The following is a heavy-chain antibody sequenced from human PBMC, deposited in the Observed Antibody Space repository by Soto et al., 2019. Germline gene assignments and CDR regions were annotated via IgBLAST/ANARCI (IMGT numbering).Heavy chain of an antibody. Sequence: GASVKVSCKASGYTFTSYGISWVRQAPGQGLEWMGWISDYNGNTNYAQKLQGRVTMTTDTSTSTADMELRSLRSDDTAVYYCARYDYVWGSYPQVDYWGQGTLVTVSS. J-gene: IGHJ4*02. D-gene: IGHD3-16*02. CDR2: ISDYNGNT. CDR3: ARYDYVWGSYPQVDY. CDR1: GYTFTSYG. V-gene: IGHV1-18*04.